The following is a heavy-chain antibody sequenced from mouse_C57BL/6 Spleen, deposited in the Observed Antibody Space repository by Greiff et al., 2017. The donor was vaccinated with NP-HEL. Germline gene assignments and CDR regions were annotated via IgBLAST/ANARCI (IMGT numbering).Heavy chain of an antibody. CDR3: ARKGHYYYGSPYFDY. J-gene: IGHJ2*01. CDR2: IWSGGST. D-gene: IGHD1-1*01. CDR1: GFSLTSYG. Sequence: VHLVESGPGLVQPSQSLSITCTVSGFSLTSYGVHWVRQSPGKGLEWLGVIWSGGSTDYNAAFISRLSISKDNSKSQVFFKMNSLQADDTAIYYCARKGHYYYGSPYFDYWGQGTTLTVSS. V-gene: IGHV2-2*01.